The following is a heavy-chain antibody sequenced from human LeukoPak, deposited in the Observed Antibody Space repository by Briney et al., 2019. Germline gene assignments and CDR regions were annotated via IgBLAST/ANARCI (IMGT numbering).Heavy chain of an antibody. Sequence: SETLSLTCAVSGYSISSDYYWGWIRQPPGKGLEWIGSIYHSGSTYYNPSLKSRVTISVDTSKNQFSLKLSSVTAADTAVYYCARRYMDTAMFVWFDPWGQGTLVTVSS. J-gene: IGHJ5*02. D-gene: IGHD5-18*01. CDR3: ARRYMDTAMFVWFDP. CDR2: IYHSGST. V-gene: IGHV4-38-2*01. CDR1: GYSISSDYY.